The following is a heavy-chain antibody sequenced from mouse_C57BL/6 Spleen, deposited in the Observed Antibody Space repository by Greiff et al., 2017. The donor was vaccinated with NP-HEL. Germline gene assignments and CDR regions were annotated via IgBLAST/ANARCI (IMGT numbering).Heavy chain of an antibody. J-gene: IGHJ3*01. CDR2: ISNLAYSI. CDR1: GFTFSDYG. V-gene: IGHV5-15*01. D-gene: IGHD2-4*01. Sequence: EVQGVESGGGLVQPGGSLKLSCAASGFTFSDYGMAWVRQAPRKGPEWVAFISNLAYSIYYADTVTGRFTISRENAKNTLYLEMSSLRSEDTAMYYCARGDDYGGFAYWGQGTLVTVSA. CDR3: ARGDDYGGFAY.